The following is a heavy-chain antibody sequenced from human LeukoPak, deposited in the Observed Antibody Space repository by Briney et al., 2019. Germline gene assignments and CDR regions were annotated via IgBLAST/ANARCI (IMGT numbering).Heavy chain of an antibody. D-gene: IGHD6-13*01. CDR2: INHSGST. CDR1: GGSFSGYY. Sequence: SETLSLTCAVSGGSFSGYYWSWIRQPPGKGLEWIGEINHSGSTNYNPSLKSRVTISVDTSKNQFSLKLSSVTAADTAVYYCAVGSSYSSSWADYWGQGTLVTVSS. CDR3: AVGSSYSSSWADY. J-gene: IGHJ4*02. V-gene: IGHV4-34*01.